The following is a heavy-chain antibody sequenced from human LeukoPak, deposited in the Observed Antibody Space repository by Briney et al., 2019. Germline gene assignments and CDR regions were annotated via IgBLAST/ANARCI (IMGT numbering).Heavy chain of an antibody. CDR3: ARTYYYDSSGYRKQVWFDP. D-gene: IGHD3-22*01. J-gene: IGHJ5*02. V-gene: IGHV4-30-2*01. Sequence: SETLSLTCTVSGGSISSGGYYWSWIRQPPGKGLEWIGYIYHSGSTYYNPSLKSRVTISVDRSKNQFSLKLSSVTAADTAVYYCARTYYYDSSGYRKQVWFDPWGQGTLVTVSS. CDR1: GGSISSGGYY. CDR2: IYHSGST.